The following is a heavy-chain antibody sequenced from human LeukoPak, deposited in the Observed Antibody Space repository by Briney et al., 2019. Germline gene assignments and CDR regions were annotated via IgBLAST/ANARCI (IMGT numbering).Heavy chain of an antibody. J-gene: IGHJ6*02. CDR1: GDSVSSNSAA. CDR2: TYYRSKWYN. D-gene: IGHD6-19*01. V-gene: IGHV6-1*01. Sequence: SQTPSLTCAISGDSVSSNSAAWNWIRQSPSRGLEWLGRTYYRSKWYNDYAVSVKSRITINPDTSKNQFSLQLISVTPEDTAVYYCARDRGRDSSGWYYYYYGMDVWGQGTTVTVSS. CDR3: ARDRGRDSSGWYYYYYGMDV.